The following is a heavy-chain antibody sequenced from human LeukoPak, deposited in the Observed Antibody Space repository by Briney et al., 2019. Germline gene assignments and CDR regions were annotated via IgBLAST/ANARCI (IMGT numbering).Heavy chain of an antibody. J-gene: IGHJ4*02. D-gene: IGHD1-26*01. Sequence: PGASLILSSSASGFTFSYYVMYLVRQALGKGLVYVSSITANGGSTYSSDSVKRRFTTSRDNTMTTLYLQLSNLRADAKAMYYVVPGIGAPATGMYFGGQGIRVSVSS. CDR2: ITANGGST. CDR1: GFTFSYYV. CDR3: VPGIGAPATGMYF. V-gene: IGHV3-64D*06.